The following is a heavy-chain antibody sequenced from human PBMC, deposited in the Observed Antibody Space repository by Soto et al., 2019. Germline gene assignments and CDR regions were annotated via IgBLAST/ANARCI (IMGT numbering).Heavy chain of an antibody. D-gene: IGHD3-10*01. CDR2: IYPGDSDT. CDR1: GYSFTSYW. CDR3: ARQKVEYYGSGSYDAFDI. Sequence: GESLKISCKGSGYSFTSYWIGWVRQMPGKGLEWMGIIYPGDSDTRYSPSFQGQVTISADKSISTAYLQWSSLKASDTAMYYCARQKVEYYGSGSYDAFDIWGQGTMVTVSS. V-gene: IGHV5-51*01. J-gene: IGHJ3*02.